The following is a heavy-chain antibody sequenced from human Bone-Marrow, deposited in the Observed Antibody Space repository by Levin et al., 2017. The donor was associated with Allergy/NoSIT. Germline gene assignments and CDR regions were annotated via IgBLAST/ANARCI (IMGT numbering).Heavy chain of an antibody. CDR2: INSDGSST. Sequence: PGESLKISCAASGFTFSGYWMHWVRQAPGKGLLWVSRINSDGSSTTYADSVKGRFTISRDNAKNTLYLQMNSLRAEDTAVYYCARDFAYNFDYWGQGTLVTVSS. CDR1: GFTFSGYW. V-gene: IGHV3-74*01. CDR3: ARDFAYNFDY. D-gene: IGHD4-11*01. J-gene: IGHJ4*02.